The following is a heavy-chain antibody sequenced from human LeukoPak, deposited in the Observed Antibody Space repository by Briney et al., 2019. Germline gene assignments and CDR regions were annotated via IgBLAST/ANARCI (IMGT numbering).Heavy chain of an antibody. J-gene: IGHJ5*02. CDR1: GFTFSSYA. Sequence: GGSLRLSCAASGFTFSSYAMSWVRQAPGKGLEWVLAISGSGGSTYYADSVKGRFTISRDNSKNTLYLQMNSLRAEDTAVYYCAKLGRSGYGSGNWFDPWGQGTLVTVSS. D-gene: IGHD3-10*01. V-gene: IGHV3-23*01. CDR2: ISGSGGST. CDR3: AKLGRSGYGSGNWFDP.